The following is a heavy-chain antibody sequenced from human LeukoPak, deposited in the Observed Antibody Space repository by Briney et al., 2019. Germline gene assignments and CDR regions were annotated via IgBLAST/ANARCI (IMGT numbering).Heavy chain of an antibody. J-gene: IGHJ5*02. D-gene: IGHD2-15*01. V-gene: IGHV4-34*01. CDR2: INHSGST. CDR1: GGSFSGYY. Sequence: SETLSLTCAVYGGSFSGYYWSWIRQPPGKGLEWIGEINHSGSTNYNPSLKSRVTISVDTSKNQFSLKLSSVTAADTAVYYCARDFSGFDPWGQGTLVTVPS. CDR3: ARDFSGFDP.